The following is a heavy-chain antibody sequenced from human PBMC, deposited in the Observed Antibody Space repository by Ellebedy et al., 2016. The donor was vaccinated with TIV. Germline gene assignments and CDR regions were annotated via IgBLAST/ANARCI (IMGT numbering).Heavy chain of an antibody. CDR2: ISSYGDTI. J-gene: IGHJ4*02. Sequence: GESLKISCAASGFTFSDFYMSWIRQAPGKGLEWISYISSYGDTIYYTDSGKGRFSLSRDNAKNSLYLQMDSLRAEDTAVYYCARMYFYDTSGDIGYWGQGTLVTVSS. V-gene: IGHV3-11*01. D-gene: IGHD3-22*01. CDR3: ARMYFYDTSGDIGY. CDR1: GFTFSDFY.